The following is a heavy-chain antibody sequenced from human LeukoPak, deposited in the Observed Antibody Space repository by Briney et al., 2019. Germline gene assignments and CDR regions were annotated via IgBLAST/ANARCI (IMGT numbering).Heavy chain of an antibody. CDR1: GYTFTSYD. CDR3: ARGGASSIAGNEGFDY. CDR2: MNPNSGNT. D-gene: IGHD6-6*01. Sequence: ASVKVSRKASGYTFTSYDINWVRQATGQGLEWMGWMNPNSGNTGYAQKFQGRVTITRNTSISTAYMELSSLRSEDTAVYYCARGGASSIAGNEGFDYWGQGTLVTVSS. V-gene: IGHV1-8*03. J-gene: IGHJ4*02.